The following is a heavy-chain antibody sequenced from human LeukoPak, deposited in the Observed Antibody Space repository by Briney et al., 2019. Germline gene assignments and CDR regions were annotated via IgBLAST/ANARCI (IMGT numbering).Heavy chain of an antibody. Sequence: ASVKVSCKASGYTFTSYGISWVRQAPGQGLEWMGWISAYNGNTNYAQKLQGRVTMTTDTSTSTAYMELRSLRSDDTAVYYCARSITMVRGGHHYYYYYMDVWGKGTTVTVSS. CDR3: ARSITMVRGGHHYYYYYMDV. D-gene: IGHD3-10*01. J-gene: IGHJ6*03. CDR1: GYTFTSYG. CDR2: ISAYNGNT. V-gene: IGHV1-18*01.